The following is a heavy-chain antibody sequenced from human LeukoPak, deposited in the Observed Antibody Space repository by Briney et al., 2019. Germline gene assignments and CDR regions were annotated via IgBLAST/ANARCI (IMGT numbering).Heavy chain of an antibody. CDR1: GFTFSSYS. CDR3: VKERGAISSWQGLVGMDV. CDR2: ISDDGSNK. Sequence: GGSLSLSCAASGFTFSSYSMNWVRQAPGKGLEWVAVISDDGSNKHHADPVKGRFSISRDNSNNTLYLQMNSLRVDDTGVYYCVKERGAISSWQGLVGMDVWGQGATVTVS. V-gene: IGHV3-30*18. D-gene: IGHD6-13*01. J-gene: IGHJ6*02.